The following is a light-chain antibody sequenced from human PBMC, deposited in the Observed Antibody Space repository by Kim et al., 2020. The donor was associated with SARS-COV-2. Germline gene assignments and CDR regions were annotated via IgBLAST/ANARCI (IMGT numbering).Light chain of an antibody. V-gene: IGKV3-20*01. CDR2: GAS. CDR3: QHYGSSPPIT. J-gene: IGKJ5*01. CDR1: QSVSSSS. Sequence: PGERATLSCRASQSVSSSSLAWYQQTPGQAPRLLIDGASNRATGIADRFSGSGSGTDFTLTISRLEPEDFAVYYCQHYGSSPPITFGQGTRLEIK.